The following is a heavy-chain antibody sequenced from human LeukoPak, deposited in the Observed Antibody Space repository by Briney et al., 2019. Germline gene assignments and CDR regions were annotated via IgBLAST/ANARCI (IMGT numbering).Heavy chain of an antibody. CDR1: GFTFSNYD. J-gene: IGHJ4*02. CDR2: ISGSGGST. V-gene: IGHV3-23*01. CDR3: AKDRTKPEY. Sequence: GGSLRLSCAASGFTFSNYDMSWGRQAPGKGLEWVSAISGSGGSTYYADSVKGRFTISRDNSKNTLYLQMNSLRAEDTAVYYCAKDRTKPEYWGQGTLVTVSS. D-gene: IGHD1-1*01.